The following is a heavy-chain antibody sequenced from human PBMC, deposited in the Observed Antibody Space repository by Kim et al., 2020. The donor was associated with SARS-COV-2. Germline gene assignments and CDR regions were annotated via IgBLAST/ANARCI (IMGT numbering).Heavy chain of an antibody. D-gene: IGHD6-13*01. CDR3: ASGEWGSSSWSLPDY. Sequence: SVKVSCKASGGTFSSYAISWVRQAPGQGLEWMGGIIPIFGTANYAQKFQGRVTITADESTSTAYMELSSLRSEDTAVYYCASGEWGSSSWSLPDYWGQGTLVTVSS. CDR2: IIPIFGTA. V-gene: IGHV1-69*13. CDR1: GGTFSSYA. J-gene: IGHJ4*02.